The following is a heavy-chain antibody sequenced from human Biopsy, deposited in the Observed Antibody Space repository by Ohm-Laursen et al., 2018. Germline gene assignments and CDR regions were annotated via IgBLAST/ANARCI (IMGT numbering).Heavy chain of an antibody. D-gene: IGHD2-15*01. CDR2: INQSGRT. V-gene: IGHV4-34*08. Sequence: ETRSLTCEVYGKTFSDYYWSWIRQPPGKGLEWIGQINQSGRTNYNPSLKSRVNISADKSNNQFSLKLTSVTSADTAVYFCGNEVHGRDYWGLGALVTVSS. CDR3: GNEVHGRDY. CDR1: GKTFSDYY. J-gene: IGHJ4*02.